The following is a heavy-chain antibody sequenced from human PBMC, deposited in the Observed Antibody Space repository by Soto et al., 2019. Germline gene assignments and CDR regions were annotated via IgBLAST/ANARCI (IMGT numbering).Heavy chain of an antibody. CDR3: ARALRITGTTLSYYYYGMDV. CDR1: GGSFSGYY. J-gene: IGHJ6*02. CDR2: INHSGST. V-gene: IGHV4-34*01. D-gene: IGHD1-7*01. Sequence: SETLSLTCAVYGGSFSGYYWSWIRQPPGKGLEWIGEINHSGSTNYSPSLKSRVTISVDTSKNQFSLKLSSVAAADTAVYYCARALRITGTTLSYYYYGMDVWGQGTTVTVSS.